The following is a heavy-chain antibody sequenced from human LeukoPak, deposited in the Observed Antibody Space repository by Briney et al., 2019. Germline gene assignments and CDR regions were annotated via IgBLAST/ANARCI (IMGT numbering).Heavy chain of an antibody. D-gene: IGHD2-2*01. CDR2: IKQDGSEK. Sequence: GGSLRLSCAASGFTFSSYWMSWVRQAPGKGLEWVANIKQDGSEKYYVDSVKGRFTISRDNAKNSLYLQMNSLRAEDTAVYYCARDRDPYQLGGLWFDPWGQGTLVTVSS. CDR1: GFTFSSYW. V-gene: IGHV3-7*03. CDR3: ARDRDPYQLGGLWFDP. J-gene: IGHJ5*02.